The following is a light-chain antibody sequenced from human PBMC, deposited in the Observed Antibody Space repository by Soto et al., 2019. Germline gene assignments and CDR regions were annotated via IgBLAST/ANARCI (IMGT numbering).Light chain of an antibody. CDR1: QSVLSSSNKRNY. Sequence: DIVMTQSPDSLAVSLGERATINCKSSQSVLSSSNKRNYVTWYQQKPRQPLKLLIYWASTRESGVPDRFSGSGSGTDFNLTISSLQAEDVAVYYCQQYYNIPRTFGPGTKVDIK. CDR3: QQYYNIPRT. CDR2: WAS. J-gene: IGKJ3*01. V-gene: IGKV4-1*01.